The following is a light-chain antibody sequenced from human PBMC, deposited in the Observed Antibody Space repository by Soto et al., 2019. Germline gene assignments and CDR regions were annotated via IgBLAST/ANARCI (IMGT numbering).Light chain of an antibody. Sequence: EIVLTQSPGTLSLSPGERATLSCRTSQSVSSLYLAWYQQKRGQAPTLLIYGTSNRATGIPERFSGSGSGTEFTLTISRLEPEDFAVYYCQQYGSSMITFGPGTKVDFK. J-gene: IGKJ3*01. CDR3: QQYGSSMIT. CDR1: QSVSSLY. V-gene: IGKV3-20*01. CDR2: GTS.